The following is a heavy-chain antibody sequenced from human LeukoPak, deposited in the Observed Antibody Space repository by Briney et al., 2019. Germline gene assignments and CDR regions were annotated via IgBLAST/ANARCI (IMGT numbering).Heavy chain of an antibody. CDR3: ARDPLRYCSSTSCYGRDAFDI. D-gene: IGHD2-2*01. Sequence: GGSLRLSCAASGFTFSSYSMNWVRQAPGKGLEWVSSISSSSSYIYYADSVKGRFTISRDNANNSLYMQMNSLRAEDTAVYYCARDPLRYCSSTSCYGRDAFDIWGQGAMVTVSS. V-gene: IGHV3-21*01. CDR1: GFTFSSYS. J-gene: IGHJ3*02. CDR2: ISSSSSYI.